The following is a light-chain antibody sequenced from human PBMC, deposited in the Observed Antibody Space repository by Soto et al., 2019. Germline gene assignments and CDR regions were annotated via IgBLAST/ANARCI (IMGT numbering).Light chain of an antibody. J-gene: IGKJ5*01. Sequence: IVFTQSPATLSLSPGERVTLSCRASQSISNYLAWYQQKPGQAPRLLIYDSSNRATGIPARFSGSGSGTDFTPTISSLEPEDFAVYYCQQRNSWPVTFGQGTRLEIK. CDR3: QQRNSWPVT. CDR1: QSISNY. V-gene: IGKV3-11*01. CDR2: DSS.